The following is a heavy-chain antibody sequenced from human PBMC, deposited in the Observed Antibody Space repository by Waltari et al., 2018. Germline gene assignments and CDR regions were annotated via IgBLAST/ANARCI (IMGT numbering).Heavy chain of an antibody. CDR2: IDPKTGDT. CDR1: GYPFIVYQ. Sequence: QVQLVQFGAEGKKPGASVKVSCKAPGYPFIVYQIPWVRQAPGQGLEWVGGIDPKTGDTTYAQEFQGSVTMTRDTPITTVYVEVSSLSSDDTAIFFCARDLGYSYGSYYFDYWGQVAQVTVSS. V-gene: IGHV1-2*02. D-gene: IGHD5-18*01. J-gene: IGHJ4*02. CDR3: ARDLGYSYGSYYFDY.